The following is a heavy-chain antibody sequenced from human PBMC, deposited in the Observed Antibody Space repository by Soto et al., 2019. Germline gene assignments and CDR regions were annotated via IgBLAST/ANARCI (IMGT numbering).Heavy chain of an antibody. V-gene: IGHV1-8*01. Sequence: ASVKVSCKASGYTFTSYDINWVRQATGHGLEWMGWMNPNSGNTGYAQKFQGRVTMTRNTSISTAYMELSSLRSEDTAVYYCARGRLVFNWFDPWGQGTLVTVSS. J-gene: IGHJ5*02. D-gene: IGHD6-19*01. CDR3: ARGRLVFNWFDP. CDR2: MNPNSGNT. CDR1: GYTFTSYD.